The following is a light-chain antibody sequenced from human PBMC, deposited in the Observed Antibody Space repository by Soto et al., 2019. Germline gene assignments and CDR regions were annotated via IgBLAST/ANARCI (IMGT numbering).Light chain of an antibody. Sequence: EIVLTQSPATLSLSPGERATLSCRASQSVSSYLAWYQQKPGQAPRPLIYDASNRATGIPARFSGSGSGTDFTLTISSLEPEDFAVYYCQQRSNWPPTFGQGKRLEIK. CDR2: DAS. J-gene: IGKJ5*01. CDR3: QQRSNWPPT. CDR1: QSVSSY. V-gene: IGKV3-11*01.